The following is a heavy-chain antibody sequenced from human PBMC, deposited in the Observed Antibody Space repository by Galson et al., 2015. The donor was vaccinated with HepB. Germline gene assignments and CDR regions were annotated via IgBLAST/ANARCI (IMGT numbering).Heavy chain of an antibody. V-gene: IGHV5-10-1*01. CDR2: IDPSDSYT. J-gene: IGHJ4*02. D-gene: IGHD2-2*02. CDR3: ARDSRPTDRYCSSTSCYTGGLDY. Sequence: QSGAEVKKPGESLRISCKGSGYSFTSYWISWVRQMPGKGLEWVGRIDPSDSYTNYSPSFQGHVTISADKSISTAYLQWSSLKASDTAMYYCARDSRPTDRYCSSTSCYTGGLDYWGQGTLVTVSS. CDR1: GYSFTSYW.